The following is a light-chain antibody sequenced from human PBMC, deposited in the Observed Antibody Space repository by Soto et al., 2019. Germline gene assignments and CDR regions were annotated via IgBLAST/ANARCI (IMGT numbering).Light chain of an antibody. Sequence: DIQMTQSPSSVSAAVGDRVTITCRASQDIGKDLGWFQQKPGKAPRRLIYAVSTLESGVPSRFSGSGSGTQFTLTISSLQPEDFAAYFCLQRKSFPFTFGQGTKVDIK. CDR1: QDIGKD. V-gene: IGKV1-17*01. J-gene: IGKJ2*01. CDR2: AVS. CDR3: LQRKSFPFT.